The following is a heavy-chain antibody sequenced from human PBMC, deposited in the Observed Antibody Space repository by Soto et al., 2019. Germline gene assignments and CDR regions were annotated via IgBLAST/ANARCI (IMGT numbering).Heavy chain of an antibody. Sequence: GGSLRLSCAASGFTFSSYGIHWVRQAPGKGLEWVAVISYDGSNKYYADSVKGRFTISRDNSKNTLYLQMNSLRAEDTAVYYCAKDAMIQTFDYWGQGTLVTVSS. V-gene: IGHV3-30*18. CDR2: ISYDGSNK. CDR1: GFTFSSYG. CDR3: AKDAMIQTFDY. J-gene: IGHJ4*02. D-gene: IGHD3-22*01.